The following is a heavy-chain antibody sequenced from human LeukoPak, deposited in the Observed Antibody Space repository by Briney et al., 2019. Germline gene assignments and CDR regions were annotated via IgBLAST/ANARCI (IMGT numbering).Heavy chain of an antibody. Sequence: PGGSLRLSCAASGFTFSSYSMNWVRQAPGKGLEWVSYISSSDSTIYYADSVKGRFTISRDNAKNSLYLQMNSLRAEDTAVYYCARDFRFLDDYWGQGTLVTVSS. CDR2: ISSSDSTI. CDR1: GFTFSSYS. CDR3: ARDFRFLDDY. D-gene: IGHD3-3*01. V-gene: IGHV3-48*01. J-gene: IGHJ4*02.